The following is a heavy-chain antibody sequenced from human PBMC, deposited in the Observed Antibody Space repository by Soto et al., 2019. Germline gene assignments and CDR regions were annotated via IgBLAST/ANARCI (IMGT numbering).Heavy chain of an antibody. V-gene: IGHV1-69*06. D-gene: IGHD2-15*01. CDR2: IIPIFGTA. CDR1: GGTFSSYP. Sequence: SVKVSCKASGGTFSSYPISWVRQARGQGLEWMGGIIPIFGTANYAQKFQGRVTITADKSTSTAYMELSSLRAEDTAVYYWAREGSDLSPSGYYYYGMDVWGQGTTVTVSS. CDR3: AREGSDLSPSGYYYYGMDV. J-gene: IGHJ6*02.